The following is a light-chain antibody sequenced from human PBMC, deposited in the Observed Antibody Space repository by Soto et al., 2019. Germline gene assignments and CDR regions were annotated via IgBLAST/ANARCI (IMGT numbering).Light chain of an antibody. V-gene: IGLV2-14*01. CDR2: DVS. J-gene: IGLJ1*01. Sequence: QSALTQPASVSGSPGQSITISCTGTSSDVGAYSYVSWYQQHPGKAPKLIIYDVSDRPSGISNRFSGSKSDNTASLTISGLQAEDEAEYYCSSYTSSRTYVFGTGTQVTVL. CDR1: SSDVGAYSY. CDR3: SSYTSSRTYV.